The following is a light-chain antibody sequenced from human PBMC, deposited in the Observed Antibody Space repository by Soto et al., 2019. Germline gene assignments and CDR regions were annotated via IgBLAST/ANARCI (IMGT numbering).Light chain of an antibody. J-gene: IGKJ1*01. Sequence: VVTQSPASLSVSPGDRVTISCRAGPISSNLAWHQQRPGQAPRLLIYGASVRATGVPARFSGSGSGTEFTLTINSLQSEDYAVYYCQQYNNWPRTFGQGTKVEIK. CDR1: PISSN. CDR2: GAS. V-gene: IGKV3-15*01. CDR3: QQYNNWPRT.